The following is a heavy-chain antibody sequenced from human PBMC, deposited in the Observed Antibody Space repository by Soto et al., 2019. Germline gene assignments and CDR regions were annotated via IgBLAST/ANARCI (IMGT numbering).Heavy chain of an antibody. Sequence: GASVKVSCKASGYTFTSYYMHWVRQAPGQGLEWMGIINPSGGSTSYAQKFQGRVTMTRDTSTSTVYMELSSLRSEDTAVYYCAREQQKPREQQLVKGAPHHYFDYWGQGTLVTVSS. D-gene: IGHD6-13*01. CDR1: GYTFTSYY. CDR3: AREQQKPREQQLVKGAPHHYFDY. J-gene: IGHJ4*02. V-gene: IGHV1-46*03. CDR2: INPSGGST.